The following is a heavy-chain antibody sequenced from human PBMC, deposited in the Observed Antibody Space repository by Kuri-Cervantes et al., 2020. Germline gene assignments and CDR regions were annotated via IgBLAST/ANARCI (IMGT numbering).Heavy chain of an antibody. D-gene: IGHD4-23*01. CDR3: ARQVVTVYLDAFDI. V-gene: IGHV1-18*01. CDR2: ISTDNGNT. Sequence: ASVKVSCKASGYTFTSYGISWVRQAPGQGLEWMGWISTDNGNTKYAQKLQGRVTMTTDTSTSTAYMELRSLRSDDTAVYYCARQVVTVYLDAFDIWGQGTMVTVSS. CDR1: GYTFTSYG. J-gene: IGHJ3*02.